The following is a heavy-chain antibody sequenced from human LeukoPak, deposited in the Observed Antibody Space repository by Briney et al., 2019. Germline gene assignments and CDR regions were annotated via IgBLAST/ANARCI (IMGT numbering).Heavy chain of an antibody. CDR3: ARDKTYYYDSSGYYPFDY. V-gene: IGHV3-21*01. Sequence: GGSLRLSCAASGFTFSSYSMSWVRQAPGKGLEWVSSISSSSSYIYYADSVKGRFTISRDNAKNSLYLQMNSLRAEDTAVYYCARDKTYYYDSSGYYPFDYWGQGTLVTVSS. CDR1: GFTFSSYS. CDR2: ISSSSSYI. D-gene: IGHD3-22*01. J-gene: IGHJ4*02.